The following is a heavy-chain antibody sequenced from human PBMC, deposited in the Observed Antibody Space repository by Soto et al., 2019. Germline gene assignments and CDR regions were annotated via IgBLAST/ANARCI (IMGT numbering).Heavy chain of an antibody. CDR1: GFTFSSYS. V-gene: IGHV3-48*02. CDR3: ARALMSSGSYPPTFDY. D-gene: IGHD3-10*01. J-gene: IGHJ4*02. Sequence: GGSLRLSCAASGFTFSSYSMNWVRQAPGKGLEWVSYISSSSSTIYYADSVKGRFTISRDNAKNSLYLQMNSLRDEDTAVYYCARALMSSGSYPPTFDYWGQGTLVTVSS. CDR2: ISSSSSTI.